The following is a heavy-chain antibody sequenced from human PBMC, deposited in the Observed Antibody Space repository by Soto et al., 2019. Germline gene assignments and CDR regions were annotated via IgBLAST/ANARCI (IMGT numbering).Heavy chain of an antibody. Sequence: QVQLVQSGAEEKKPGASVKVSCKASGYTFTSYAMHWVRQAPGQRLEWMGWINAGNGNTKYSQKLQGRVTITRDTSASTAYKELSSLRSEDTAVYYCATEELVPEAFDYWGQGTLVTVSS. CDR1: GYTFTSYA. V-gene: IGHV1-3*05. D-gene: IGHD3-10*01. CDR2: INAGNGNT. CDR3: ATEELVPEAFDY. J-gene: IGHJ4*02.